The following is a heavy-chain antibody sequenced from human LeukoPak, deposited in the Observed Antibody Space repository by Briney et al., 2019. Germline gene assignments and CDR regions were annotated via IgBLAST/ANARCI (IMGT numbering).Heavy chain of an antibody. CDR3: ARVSPPEDYSSSRWYSSFDI. D-gene: IGHD6-13*01. CDR2: IYTSGST. CDR1: GGSISSGSYY. V-gene: IGHV4-61*02. J-gene: IGHJ3*02. Sequence: PSQTLSLTCTVSGGSISSGSYYWSWIRQPAGKGLEWIGRIYTSGSTNYNPSLKSRVTISVDTSKNQFSLKLSSVTAADTAVYYCARVSPPEDYSSSRWYSSFDIWGQGTMVTVSS.